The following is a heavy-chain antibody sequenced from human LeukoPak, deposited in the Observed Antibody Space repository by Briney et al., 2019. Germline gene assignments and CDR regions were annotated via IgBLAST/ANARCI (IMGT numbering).Heavy chain of an antibody. J-gene: IGHJ4*02. CDR3: TRDPHSLDY. D-gene: IGHD5-18*01. V-gene: IGHV3-33*01. Sequence: GGSLRLSCAASGFSFNIYGMHWVRQAPGKGLEWMAFIWYDGSKVELAGSLKGRFTISRDNAKSSLYLQMNSLRAEDTAVYYCTRDPHSLDYWGQGTLVTVSS. CDR1: GFSFNIYG. CDR2: IWYDGSKV.